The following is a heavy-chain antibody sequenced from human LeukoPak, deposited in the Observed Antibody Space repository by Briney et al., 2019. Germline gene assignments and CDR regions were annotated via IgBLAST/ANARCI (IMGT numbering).Heavy chain of an antibody. CDR1: GFTFSDYF. CDR3: ARGWLRGYFDY. D-gene: IGHD5-18*01. V-gene: IGHV3-11*01. J-gene: IGHJ4*02. Sequence: GGSLRLSCAASGFTFSDYFMSWIRQAPGKGLEWVSYISSSGSTIFYADSVKGRFTISRDNAKNSLYLQMNSLRAEDTAVYYCARGWLRGYFDYWGQGTLVTVSS. CDR2: ISSSGSTI.